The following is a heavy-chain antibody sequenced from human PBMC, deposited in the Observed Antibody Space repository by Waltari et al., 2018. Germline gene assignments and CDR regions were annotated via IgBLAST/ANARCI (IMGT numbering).Heavy chain of an antibody. V-gene: IGHV4-31*03. D-gene: IGHD1-1*01. J-gene: IGHJ4*02. CDR1: GGSISSGGYY. CDR3: ARTGTKLRGYYFDY. CDR2: ICYSGST. Sequence: QVQLQESGPGLLKPSQTLSLTCTVSGGSISSGGYYWTCIRQHPGKCLEGIGYICYSGSTYYNPSLRSRVTISVDTSKNQFSLKLSSVTAADTAVYYCARTGTKLRGYYFDYWGQGTLVTVSS.